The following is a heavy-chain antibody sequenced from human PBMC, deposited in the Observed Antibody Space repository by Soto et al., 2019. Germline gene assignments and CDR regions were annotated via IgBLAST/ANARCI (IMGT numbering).Heavy chain of an antibody. Sequence: PGGSLRLSCAASGFSFSVYALHWVRQAPGKGLEWVALISYDGRNKYYADSVQGRFTISRDNSKNTLYLQMNSLRAEDTAVYYCAGDLDVPPHYYYYGMDIWGQGTPVTVSS. V-gene: IGHV3-30*04. CDR1: GFSFSVYA. J-gene: IGHJ6*02. CDR3: AGDLDVPPHYYYYGMDI. CDR2: ISYDGRNK.